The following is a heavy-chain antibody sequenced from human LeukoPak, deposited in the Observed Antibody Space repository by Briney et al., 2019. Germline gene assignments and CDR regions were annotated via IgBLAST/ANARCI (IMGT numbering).Heavy chain of an antibody. CDR3: ARDRDSSSYYFDY. D-gene: IGHD6-6*01. Sequence: PGGSLRLSCAASGFTFSSYAVHWVRQAPGKGLEWVAVISYDGSNKYYADSVKGRFTISRDNSKNTLYLQMNSLRAEDTAVYYCARDRDSSSYYFDYWGQGTLVTVSS. CDR1: GFTFSSYA. CDR2: ISYDGSNK. V-gene: IGHV3-30-3*01. J-gene: IGHJ4*02.